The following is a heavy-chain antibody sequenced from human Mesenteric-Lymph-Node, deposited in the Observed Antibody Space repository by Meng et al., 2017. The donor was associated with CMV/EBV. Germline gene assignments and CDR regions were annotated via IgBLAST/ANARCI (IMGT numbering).Heavy chain of an antibody. Sequence: AVSGGSISSSNWWSWVRQPPGKGLEWIGEISPDGSTNYNPSLKSRVTISLDKSKNQFSLKLTSMTAADTAFYYCASRDYYDRQPFDPWGQGTLVTVSS. V-gene: IGHV4-4*02. J-gene: IGHJ5*02. CDR3: ASRDYYDRQPFDP. CDR1: GGSISSSNW. D-gene: IGHD3-22*01. CDR2: ISPDGST.